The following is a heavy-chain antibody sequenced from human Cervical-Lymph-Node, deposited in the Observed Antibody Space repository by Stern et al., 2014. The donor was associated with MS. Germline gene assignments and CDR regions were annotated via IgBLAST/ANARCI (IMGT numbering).Heavy chain of an antibody. V-gene: IGHV3-7*01. CDR1: GSTFSTSW. CDR2: IKRDGSET. Sequence: EVQLVESGGGLVQPGGSQRLSCVASGSTFSTSWMSWVRQAPGKGLEWVANIKRDGSETYYLDSVKGRFTISRDNAKSSLYLEMNSLRAEDTAVYYCTRFLQSGWSDLFDSWGLGTLVTVSS. CDR3: TRFLQSGWSDLFDS. J-gene: IGHJ5*01. D-gene: IGHD6-19*01.